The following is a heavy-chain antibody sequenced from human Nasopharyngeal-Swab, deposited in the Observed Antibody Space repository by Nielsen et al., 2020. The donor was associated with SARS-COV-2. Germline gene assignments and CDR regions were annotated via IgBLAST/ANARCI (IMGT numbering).Heavy chain of an antibody. Sequence: SVKVSCKASGFTFTSSAMQWVRQARGQRLEWIGWIVVGSGNTNYAQKFQERVTITRDMSTSTAYMELSSLRSGDTAVYYCAASVVAATEYYYYGMDVWGQGTTVTVSS. CDR3: AASVVAATEYYYYGMDV. CDR2: IVVGSGNT. CDR1: GFTFTSSA. J-gene: IGHJ6*02. V-gene: IGHV1-58*02. D-gene: IGHD2-15*01.